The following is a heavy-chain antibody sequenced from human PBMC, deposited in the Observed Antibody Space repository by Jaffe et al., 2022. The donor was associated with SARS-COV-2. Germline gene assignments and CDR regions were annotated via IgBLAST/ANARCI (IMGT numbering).Heavy chain of an antibody. V-gene: IGHV3-23*04. CDR2: ISGSGGST. Sequence: EVQLVESGGGLVQPGGSLRLSCAASGFTFSSYAMSWVRQAPGKGLEWVSAISGSGGSTYYADSVKGRFTISRDNSKNTLYLQMNSLRAEDTAVYYCAKDQWGYYYGSGSYRYFDLWGRGTLVTVSS. D-gene: IGHD3-10*01. J-gene: IGHJ2*01. CDR1: GFTFSSYA. CDR3: AKDQWGYYYGSGSYRYFDL.